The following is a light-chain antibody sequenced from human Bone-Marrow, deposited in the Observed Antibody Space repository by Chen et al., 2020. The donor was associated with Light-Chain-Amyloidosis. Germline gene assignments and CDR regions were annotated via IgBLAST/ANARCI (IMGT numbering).Light chain of an antibody. CDR2: GAS. J-gene: IGKJ2*01. Sequence: EIVLTQSPGTLSSSPGERATLSCRASQSVSSSYLAWYQKKPGQAPRLHIYGASNRATGIPDRFSGSGSGTDFTLTISRLEPEDFAVYYCQQYGSSPMYTFGQGTKLEIK. CDR3: QQYGSSPMYT. CDR1: QSVSSSY. V-gene: IGKV3-20*01.